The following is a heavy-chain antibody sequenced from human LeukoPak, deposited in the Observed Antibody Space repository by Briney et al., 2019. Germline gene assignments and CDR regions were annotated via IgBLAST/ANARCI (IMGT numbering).Heavy chain of an antibody. CDR1: GGSISSGGYY. V-gene: IGHV4-31*03. CDR2: IYYSGST. Sequence: SETLSLTCTVSGGSISSGGYYWSWIRQHPGKGLEWIGYIYYSGSTYYNPSLKSRVTISVDTSKNQFSLKLSSVTAADTAVYYCARAIKYPPLYCFDYWGQGTLVAVSS. D-gene: IGHD2-2*02. CDR3: ARAIKYPPLYCFDY. J-gene: IGHJ4*02.